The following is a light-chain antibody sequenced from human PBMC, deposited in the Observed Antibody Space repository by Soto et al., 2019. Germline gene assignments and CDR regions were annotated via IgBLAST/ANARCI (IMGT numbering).Light chain of an antibody. CDR3: VSFAGGTYV. Sequence: QSVLTQPPSASGSPGQSVTISCTGTKNDIGVYDFVSWYQHHPGKAPRLIIYEVVQRPSGVPDRFSGSKSGNTASLTVSGLQAAHEADYYCVSFAGGTYVFGTGTKVTVL. CDR2: EVV. V-gene: IGLV2-8*01. J-gene: IGLJ1*01. CDR1: KNDIGVYDF.